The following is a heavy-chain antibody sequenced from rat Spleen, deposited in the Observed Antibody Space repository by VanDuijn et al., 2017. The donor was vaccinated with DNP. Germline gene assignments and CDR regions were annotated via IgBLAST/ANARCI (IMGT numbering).Heavy chain of an antibody. CDR1: GFIFSDYG. J-gene: IGHJ2*01. V-gene: IGHV5S23*01. CDR2: ISSGSGSI. Sequence: EVQLVESGGGLVQPGRSLKLSCAASGFIFSDYGMAWVRQAPTKGLEWVTSISSGSGSIYYRDSVKGRFTGSRDDAKTTLYLQMNSLRSEDTATYYCTRTDGSYGFDYWGQGVMVTVSS. D-gene: IGHD1-3*01. CDR3: TRTDGSYGFDY.